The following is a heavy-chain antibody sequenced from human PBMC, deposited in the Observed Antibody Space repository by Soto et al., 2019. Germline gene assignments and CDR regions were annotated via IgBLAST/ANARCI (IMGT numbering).Heavy chain of an antibody. D-gene: IGHD6-19*01. J-gene: IGHJ4*02. CDR1: GFTFGDYA. CDR2: ISWNSGSI. CDR3: AKSHTTSGWYVTTDY. V-gene: IGHV3-9*01. Sequence: GGSLRLSCAASGFTFGDYAMQWVRQAPGKGLEWVSAISWNSGSIDYADSVKGRFTISRDNAKNSLYLQMNSLRAEDTALYYCAKSHTTSGWYVTTDYWGQGTRVSVSS.